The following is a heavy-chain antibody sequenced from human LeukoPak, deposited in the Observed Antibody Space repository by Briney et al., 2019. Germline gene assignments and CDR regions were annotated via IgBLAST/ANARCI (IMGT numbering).Heavy chain of an antibody. J-gene: IGHJ4*02. Sequence: GGSLRLSCAASGFTFSSYWMYWVRQAPGKGLVWVSRINSDGSTTSYADSVKGRFTISRDNAKNTLYLQMNSLRAEDTAVYFCGREGATVATQIDYWGQGTLATVSS. CDR1: GFTFSSYW. V-gene: IGHV3-74*01. D-gene: IGHD4-23*01. CDR3: GREGATVATQIDY. CDR2: INSDGSTT.